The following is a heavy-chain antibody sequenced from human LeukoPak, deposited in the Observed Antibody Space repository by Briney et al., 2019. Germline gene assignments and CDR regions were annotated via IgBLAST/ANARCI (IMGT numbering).Heavy chain of an antibody. CDR3: ARHTYYDFWSGEDYMDV. CDR1: GGSISSYY. Sequence: PSETLSLTCTVSGGSISSYYWSWIRQPPGKGLEWIGYIYYSGSTNYNPSLKSRVTISVDTSKNQFSLKLSSVTAADTAVYYCARHTYYDFWSGEDYMDVWGKGTTVTVSS. V-gene: IGHV4-59*08. D-gene: IGHD3-3*01. J-gene: IGHJ6*03. CDR2: IYYSGST.